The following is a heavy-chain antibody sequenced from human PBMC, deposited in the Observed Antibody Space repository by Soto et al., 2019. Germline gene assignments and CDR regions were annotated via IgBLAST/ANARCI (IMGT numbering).Heavy chain of an antibody. CDR2: ISGSGGST. CDR1: GFTFSSYA. V-gene: IGHV3-23*01. J-gene: IGHJ4*02. D-gene: IGHD3-10*01. CDR3: AKANVLLWFGELLYFDY. Sequence: GGSLRLSCAASGFTFSSYAMSWVRQAPGKGLEWVSAISGSGGSTYYADSVKGRFTISRDNSKNTLYLQMNSLRAEDTAVYYCAKANVLLWFGELLYFDYWGQGTLVTVSS.